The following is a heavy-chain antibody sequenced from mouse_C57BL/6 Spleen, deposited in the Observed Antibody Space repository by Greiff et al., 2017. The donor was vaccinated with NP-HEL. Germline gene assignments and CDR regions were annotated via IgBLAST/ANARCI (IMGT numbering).Heavy chain of an antibody. J-gene: IGHJ4*01. V-gene: IGHV2-2*01. CDR1: GFSLTSYG. D-gene: IGHD2-4*01. CDR3: ARIGDDYLYYYAMDY. Sequence: VQLQQSGPGLVQPSQSLSITCTVSGFSLTSYGVHWVRQSPGKGLEWLGVIWSGGSTDYNAAFISRLSISKDNSKSQVFFKMNSLQADDTAIYYCARIGDDYLYYYAMDYWGQGTSVTVSS. CDR2: IWSGGST.